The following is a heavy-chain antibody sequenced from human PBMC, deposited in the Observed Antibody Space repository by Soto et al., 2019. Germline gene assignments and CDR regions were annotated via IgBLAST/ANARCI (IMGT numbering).Heavy chain of an antibody. CDR1: GFTFIDYY. V-gene: IGHV3-11*05. CDR2: ISSSTSHT. J-gene: IGHJ4*02. D-gene: IGHD6-13*01. CDR3: ARGRGAAADYFDF. Sequence: QVQLVESGGGLVKPGGSLRRSCAVSGFTFIDYYMTWIRQAPGKGLEWVSDISSSTSHTNYADSVKGRFTISRDNAKNSLFLQMNSLRAEDTAVYYCARGRGAAADYFDFWGQGTLVTVSS.